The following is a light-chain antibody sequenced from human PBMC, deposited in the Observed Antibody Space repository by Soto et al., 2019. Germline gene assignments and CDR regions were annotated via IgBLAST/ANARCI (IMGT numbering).Light chain of an antibody. V-gene: IGKV1-5*03. CDR3: QQYVKAFRS. Sequence: DIQMTQSPSTLSASVGDRVTITCRASQSISSWLAWYQQKPGTAPKLLIYKASSLESGVPSRFSGSGSGTEFTLTISSLQPDDFATYYCQQYVKAFRSFGQGTKVDIK. CDR1: QSISSW. CDR2: KAS. J-gene: IGKJ1*01.